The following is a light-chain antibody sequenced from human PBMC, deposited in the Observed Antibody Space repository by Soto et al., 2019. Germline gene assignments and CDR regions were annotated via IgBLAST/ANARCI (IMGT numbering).Light chain of an antibody. V-gene: IGLV2-8*01. J-gene: IGLJ1*01. CDR1: SSDVGGYNF. CDR3: SSYAGSKNYV. CDR2: DVS. Sequence: QSALTQPPSASGSPGQSVTISCTGTSSDVGGYNFVSWFQHHPGKAPKLMIYDVSQRPSGVPDRFSGSKSGNTASLTASGLQAEDEADYYCSSYAGSKNYVFGTGTKVTVL.